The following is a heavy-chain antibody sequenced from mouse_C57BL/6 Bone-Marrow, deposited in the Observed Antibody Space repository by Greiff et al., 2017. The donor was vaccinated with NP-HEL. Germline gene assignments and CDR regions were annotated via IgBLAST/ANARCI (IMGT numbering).Heavy chain of an antibody. CDR2: ISSGSSTI. D-gene: IGHD1-1*01. J-gene: IGHJ3*01. CDR3: ARPVYYGSSYASFAY. CDR1: GFTFSDYG. V-gene: IGHV5-17*01. Sequence: DVMLVESGGGLVKPGGSLKLSCAASGFTFSDYGMHWVRQAPEKGLEWVAYISSGSSTIYYADTVKGRFTISRDNAKNTLFLQMTSLRSEDTAMYYCARPVYYGSSYASFAYWGQGTLVTVSA.